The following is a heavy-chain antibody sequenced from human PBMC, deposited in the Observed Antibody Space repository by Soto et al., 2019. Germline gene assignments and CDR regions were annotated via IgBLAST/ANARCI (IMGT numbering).Heavy chain of an antibody. CDR3: ARDMTRTVVPYFDF. Sequence: SVKVSCQASRVTFSSCVLNSVRQAPGQGLEWMGRIIPISGAANYAQKFQGRVTITADKSTSTSYMELSGLRSEDTAVYYCARDMTRTVVPYFDFWGQGTLVTGSS. J-gene: IGHJ4*02. V-gene: IGHV1-69*06. CDR2: IIPISGAA. D-gene: IGHD1-7*01. CDR1: RVTFSSCV.